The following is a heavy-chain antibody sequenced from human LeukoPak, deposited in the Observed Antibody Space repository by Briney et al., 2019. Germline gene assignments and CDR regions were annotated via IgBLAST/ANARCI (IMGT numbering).Heavy chain of an antibody. CDR2: IIPIFGIA. J-gene: IGHJ4*02. CDR3: AREVLAYCGGDCYSPFDY. D-gene: IGHD2-21*02. Sequence: SVKVSCKASGGTFSSYAISWVRQAPGQGLEWTGRIIPIFGIANYAQKFQGRVTITADKSTSTAYMELSSLRSEDTAVYYCAREVLAYCGGDCYSPFDYWGQGTLVTVSS. V-gene: IGHV1-69*04. CDR1: GGTFSSYA.